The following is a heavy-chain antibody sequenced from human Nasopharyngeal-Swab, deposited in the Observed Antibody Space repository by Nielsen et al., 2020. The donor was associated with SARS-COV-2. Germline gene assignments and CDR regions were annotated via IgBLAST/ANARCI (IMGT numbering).Heavy chain of an antibody. J-gene: IGHJ4*02. V-gene: IGHV3-30*03. D-gene: IGHD2-15*01. Sequence: GESLKISCAASGFTFSGYDFHWVRQTPGKGLEWVAVISYDGSNKYYADSVKGRLTISRDNSKNTLYLQMNSLRAEDTAVYYCAREKGWSLDYWGQGTLVTVSS. CDR1: GFTFSGYD. CDR3: AREKGWSLDY. CDR2: ISYDGSNK.